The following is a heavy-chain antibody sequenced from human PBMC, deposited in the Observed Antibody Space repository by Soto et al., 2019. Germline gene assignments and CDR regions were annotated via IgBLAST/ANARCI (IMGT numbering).Heavy chain of an antibody. CDR2: LHHDGTP. D-gene: IGHD3-16*01. CDR1: GGPITTTTW. J-gene: IGHJ6*02. CDR3: ATQTISYTWGV. V-gene: IGHV4-4*02. Sequence: QVQLQESGPGLVKPSETLSLTCAVSGGPITTTTWWAWVRLPPGKGLEWIGELHHDGTPNYNPSLESRITTSLDKSNTHLSLTPTSVTAADTAIYYCATQTISYTWGVWGRGTTVTVSS.